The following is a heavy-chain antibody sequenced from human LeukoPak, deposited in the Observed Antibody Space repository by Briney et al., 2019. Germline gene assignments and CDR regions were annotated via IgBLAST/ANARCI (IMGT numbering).Heavy chain of an antibody. D-gene: IGHD2-21*01. V-gene: IGHV3-30*01. CDR3: ARARVRGVSFFAY. CDR2: ISYDGSNE. CDR1: GFTFSTYA. J-gene: IGHJ4*02. Sequence: GRSLRLSCEASGFTFSTYAMHWVRQAPGKGLEWVSEISYDGSNEYYADSVKGRFTISRGKSKNTLYLQMNSLTAEDSAVYYCARARVRGVSFFAYWGQGTLVTVSS.